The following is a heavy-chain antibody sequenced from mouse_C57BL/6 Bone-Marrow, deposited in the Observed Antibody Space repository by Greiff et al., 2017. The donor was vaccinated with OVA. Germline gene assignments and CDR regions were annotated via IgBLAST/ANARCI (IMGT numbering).Heavy chain of an antibody. Sequence: QVQLQQSGAELVRPGTSVTMSCQASGYTFTNYWIGWAKQRPGHGLEWIGDIYPGGGYTNYNEKFKGKATLTADKSSSTAYMQFSSLTSEDSAIYYCARSHYGSSYWYFDVWGTGTTVTVSS. CDR3: ARSHYGSSYWYFDV. CDR2: IYPGGGYT. J-gene: IGHJ1*03. V-gene: IGHV1-63*01. D-gene: IGHD1-1*01. CDR1: GYTFTNYW.